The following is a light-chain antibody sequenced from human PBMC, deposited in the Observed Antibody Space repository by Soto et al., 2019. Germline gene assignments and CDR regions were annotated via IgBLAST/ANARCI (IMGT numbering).Light chain of an antibody. CDR3: QSYDSSNQDWV. V-gene: IGLV6-57*01. Sequence: NFMLTQPHSVSESPGKTVTISCTRSSGSIASNYVQWYQQRPGSSPTTVIYEDNQRPSGVPARFSGSIDSSSNSASLTISGLKTEDAADYYCQSYDSSNQDWVFGGGTKVTVL. J-gene: IGLJ3*02. CDR1: SGSIASNY. CDR2: EDN.